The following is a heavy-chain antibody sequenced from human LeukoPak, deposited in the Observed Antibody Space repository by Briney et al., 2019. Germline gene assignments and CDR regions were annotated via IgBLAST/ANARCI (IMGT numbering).Heavy chain of an antibody. CDR1: GYTVTIYY. V-gene: IGHV1-46*01. Sequence: ASVNVSFTASGYTVTIYYMHWVRQAPGQGLEWMGILNPSGGSTSYAQKFQGRATLTRATSTSTVYMELSSLRSEDTAVYYCASVYNYGMDVWGQGTTVIVSS. CDR2: LNPSGGST. CDR3: ASVYNYGMDV. J-gene: IGHJ6*02.